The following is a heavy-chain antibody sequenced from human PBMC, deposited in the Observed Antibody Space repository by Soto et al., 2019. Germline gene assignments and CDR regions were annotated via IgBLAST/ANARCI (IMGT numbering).Heavy chain of an antibody. CDR2: IDPSDSYT. V-gene: IGHV5-10-1*01. J-gene: IGHJ5*02. CDR1: GYSFTKYW. CDR3: ARLRNYTGSYYSDHWFDP. Sequence: PGESLKISCEASGYSFTKYWISWVRQMPGKGLEWMGRIDPSDSYTNCSPSFQGHVTISADKSISTAYLQWSVLKASDTAIYYCARLRNYTGSYYSDHWFDPWGQGTLVTVSS. D-gene: IGHD1-26*01.